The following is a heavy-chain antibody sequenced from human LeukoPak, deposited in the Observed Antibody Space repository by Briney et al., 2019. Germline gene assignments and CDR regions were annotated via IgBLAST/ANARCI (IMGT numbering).Heavy chain of an antibody. CDR1: RGTFSSYA. CDR2: IIPIFGKA. J-gene: IGHJ5*02. V-gene: IGHV1-69*13. Sequence: ASVKVSCKASRGTFSSYAISWVRRAPGQGLEWMGGIIPIFGKANYAQKFQGRVTITADESTSTAYMELSSLRSEDTAVYYCARVAGGRYCSSTSCYMRGWFDPWGQGTLVTVSS. D-gene: IGHD2-2*02. CDR3: ARVAGGRYCSSTSCYMRGWFDP.